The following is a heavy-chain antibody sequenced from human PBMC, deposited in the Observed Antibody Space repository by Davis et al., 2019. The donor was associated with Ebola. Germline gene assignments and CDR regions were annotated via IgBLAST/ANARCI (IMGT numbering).Heavy chain of an antibody. J-gene: IGHJ4*02. CDR2: FGGLDGGP. V-gene: IGHV3-23*01. D-gene: IGHD2-8*02. CDR3: AKATTGNAPSFDH. CDR1: GFTYSNYG. Sequence: GESLKISCIASGFTYSNYGISWVRQAPGKGLEWVSTFGGLDGGPNYGDSVRGRFTISRDNSRNTVYLQMNSLSADDTAAYYCAKATTGNAPSFDHWGQGVLVTVSS.